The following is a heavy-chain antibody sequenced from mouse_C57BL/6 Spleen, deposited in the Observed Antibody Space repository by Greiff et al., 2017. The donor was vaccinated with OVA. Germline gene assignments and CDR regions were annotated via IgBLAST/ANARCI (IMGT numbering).Heavy chain of an antibody. CDR2: IDPSDSYT. CDR3: ARGGGTAWFAD. V-gene: IGHV1-69*01. Sequence: VQLQQPGAELVMPGASVKLSCKASGYTFTSYWMHWVKQRPGQGLEWIGEIDPSDSYTNYNQKFKGKSTLTVDKSSSTAYMQLSSLTSEDSAVYYCARGGGTAWFADWGQGTLVTVSA. CDR1: GYTFTSYW. D-gene: IGHD4-1*01. J-gene: IGHJ3*01.